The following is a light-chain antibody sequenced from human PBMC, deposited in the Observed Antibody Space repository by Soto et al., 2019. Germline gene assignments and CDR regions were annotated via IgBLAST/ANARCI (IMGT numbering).Light chain of an antibody. Sequence: EIVLTQSPGTLSLSPGQRATLSCRASQSISSSSLAWYQQRPGQAPSLLIYGASRRATGIPDRFSGSGSGTDFTLTLTRLEPEDFAVYYCQHYGASPKYTFGQGTKLEIK. V-gene: IGKV3-20*01. J-gene: IGKJ2*01. CDR2: GAS. CDR3: QHYGASPKYT. CDR1: QSISSSS.